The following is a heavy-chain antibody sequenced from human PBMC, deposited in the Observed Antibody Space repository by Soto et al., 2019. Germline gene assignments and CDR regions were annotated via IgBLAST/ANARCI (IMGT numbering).Heavy chain of an antibody. V-gene: IGHV3-11*01. CDR1: GFTFSDYY. Sequence: QVQLVESGGDWVKHGGSLRLSCAASGFTFSDYYMSWIRQAPGKGLEWLSYISPSGSTIKYADSVKGRFTISRDNAKDSLNLQMNSLIAEDTAVYYCTREASRTFDYWGQGTLVTVSS. CDR3: TREASRTFDY. CDR2: ISPSGSTI. J-gene: IGHJ4*02.